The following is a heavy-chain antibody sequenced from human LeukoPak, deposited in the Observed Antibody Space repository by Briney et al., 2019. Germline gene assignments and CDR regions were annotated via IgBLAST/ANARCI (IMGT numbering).Heavy chain of an antibody. CDR3: ARGRYTSGRMFDY. CDR1: GFTFSSYA. V-gene: IGHV3-23*01. D-gene: IGHD6-19*01. J-gene: IGHJ4*02. Sequence: SGGSLRLSCAASGFTFSSYAMSWVRQAPGKGLEWVSAISGSGGSTYYADSLKGRFTISRDNAKNSLYLQMNSLRAEDTAVYYCARGRYTSGRMFDYWGQGTLVTVSS. CDR2: ISGSGGST.